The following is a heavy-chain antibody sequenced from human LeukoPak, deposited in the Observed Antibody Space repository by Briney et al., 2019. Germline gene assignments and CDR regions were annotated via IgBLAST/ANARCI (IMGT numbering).Heavy chain of an antibody. CDR3: ASSPQYGGY. V-gene: IGHV4-59*08. CDR2: IYYSGST. J-gene: IGHJ4*02. CDR1: GGSISRYF. D-gene: IGHD4-23*01. Sequence: SETLSLTCTVSGGSISRYFWNWIRQPPGKGLEWIGYIYYSGSTNYNPSLTSRVAISVDTSKNQFSLNLSSVTAADTAVYYCASSPQYGGYLGQGTLVTVSS.